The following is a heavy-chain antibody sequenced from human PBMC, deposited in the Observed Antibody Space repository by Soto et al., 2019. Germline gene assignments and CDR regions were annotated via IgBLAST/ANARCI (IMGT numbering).Heavy chain of an antibody. J-gene: IGHJ4*02. CDR1: GFSFSDYS. CDR2: FSAGGVYS. V-gene: IGHV3-23*01. CDR3: AREARYDRGVYHYEGIDY. D-gene: IGHD3-22*01. Sequence: EVQLLKSGGGLPQPGGSLTLSCAASGFSFSDYSMNWVPRAPGKGLKWFSAFSAGGVYSHYADTVKGRCTISRENSKNTLCLQMTSLRAEDTARYYWAREARYDRGVYHYEGIDYWGQGTLVTVSS.